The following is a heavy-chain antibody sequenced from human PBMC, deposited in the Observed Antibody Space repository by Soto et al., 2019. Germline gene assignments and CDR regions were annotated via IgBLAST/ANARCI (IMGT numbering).Heavy chain of an antibody. J-gene: IGHJ6*02. CDR2: ISYDGSNT. Sequence: QVQLVESGGGVVQPGRSLRLSCAASGFTFSSYAMDWVRQAPGKGLEWVALISYDGSNTFYADSVKGRFTFSRDNSKNTLYLQMISLRAEDTAVYYCARGGNIVVVPALLDVWGQGTTVTVSS. CDR1: GFTFSSYA. V-gene: IGHV3-30-3*01. D-gene: IGHD2-2*01. CDR3: ARGGNIVVVPALLDV.